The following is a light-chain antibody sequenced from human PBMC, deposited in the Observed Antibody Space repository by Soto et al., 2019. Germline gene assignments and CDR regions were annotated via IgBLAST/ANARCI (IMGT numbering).Light chain of an antibody. CDR3: QQVHTFPLT. Sequence: DIQVTQSPLYLSASVGDRVTITCRASQDITSFVAWYQQQPEKAPNLLIFATSRLQTGVPSRFSGSGSGTEFTLTITSLQPEDFATYYCQQVHTFPLTFGPGTRVDVK. CDR2: ATS. CDR1: QDITSF. V-gene: IGKV1-9*01. J-gene: IGKJ3*01.